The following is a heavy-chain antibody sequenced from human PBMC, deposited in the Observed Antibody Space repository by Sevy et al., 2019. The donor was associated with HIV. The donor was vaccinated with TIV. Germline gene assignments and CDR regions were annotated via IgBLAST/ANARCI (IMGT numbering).Heavy chain of an antibody. J-gene: IGHJ6*03. CDR2: ISSNNGNT. V-gene: IGHV1-18*01. CDR1: GYTFTSFG. Sequence: ASVKVSCKASGYTFTSFGISWVRQAPGQGFEWIGWISSNNGNTKYAQKFQGRVTMTTETSTSTAYMELRNLRSDETAIYYCARRRPHDYYYFYMDVWGKGTTVTVSS. CDR3: ARRRPHDYYYFYMDV.